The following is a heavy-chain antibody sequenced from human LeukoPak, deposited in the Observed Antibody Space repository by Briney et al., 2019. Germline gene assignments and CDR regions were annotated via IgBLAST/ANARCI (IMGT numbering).Heavy chain of an antibody. Sequence: PGGSLRLSCAASGFTFSSYRMNWVRQAPGKGLEWVSYISSSSNIYYADFVKGRFTISRDNAKNSLFLQMNSLRADDTAVYYCAREGHCSGGICYPFDYWGQGTLVTVSS. CDR1: GFTFSSYR. CDR3: AREGHCSGGICYPFDY. CDR2: ISSSSNI. V-gene: IGHV3-48*01. J-gene: IGHJ4*02. D-gene: IGHD2-15*01.